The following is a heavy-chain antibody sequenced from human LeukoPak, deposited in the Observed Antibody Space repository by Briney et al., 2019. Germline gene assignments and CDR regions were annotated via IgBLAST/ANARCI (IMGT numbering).Heavy chain of an antibody. V-gene: IGHV4-4*02. CDR2: IYHSGSP. CDR3: ARVNINNWHSCDY. J-gene: IGHJ4*02. D-gene: IGHD1-1*01. Sequence: SETLSLTCAVSGGSISSNNWWGWVRQPPGKGLEWIGEIYHSGSPNYNPSLKSRVTISVDKSRNHFSLNLSSVTAADTAVYYCARVNINNWHSCDYWGQGTLVTISS. CDR1: GGSISSNNW.